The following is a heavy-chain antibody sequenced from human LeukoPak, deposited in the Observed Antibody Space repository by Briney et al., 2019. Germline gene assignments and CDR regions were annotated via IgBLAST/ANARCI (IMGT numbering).Heavy chain of an antibody. CDR1: GFTFSSYA. V-gene: IGHV3-23*01. D-gene: IGHD3-22*01. CDR2: ISGSGGST. CDR3: ATTEGTYYYDSSGYTDY. Sequence: GGSLRLSCAASGFTFSSYAMSWVRQAPGKGLEWVSAISGSGGSTYYADSVKGRFTISRDNSKNTLYLQMNSLGAEDTAAYYCATTEGTYYYDSSGYTDYWGQGTLVTVSS. J-gene: IGHJ4*02.